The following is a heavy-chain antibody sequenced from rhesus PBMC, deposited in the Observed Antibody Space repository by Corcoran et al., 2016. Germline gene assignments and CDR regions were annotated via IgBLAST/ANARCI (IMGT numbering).Heavy chain of an antibody. V-gene: IGHV3-54*02. Sequence: EVQLAESGGGLVQPGGSLRLSCAASGFTFSSYGRHWVRQAPGMGLEWVAVISYDGSEKYYADSLKGRFAISRNTSRNILYLQMNNLKLEDTAVYYCARGVSDCPGDYWGQGVLVTVSS. CDR1: GFTFSSYG. D-gene: IGHD2-21*01. CDR3: ARGVSDCPGDY. CDR2: ISYDGSEK. J-gene: IGHJ4*01.